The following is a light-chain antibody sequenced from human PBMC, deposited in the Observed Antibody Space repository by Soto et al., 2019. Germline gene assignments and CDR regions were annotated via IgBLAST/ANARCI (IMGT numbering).Light chain of an antibody. Sequence: DIQMTQSPSSLSASVGDRVTITCRASQKINNFLNWYQQKPGKAPKLLIFLASTLESGVPSRFGGSGSGTDFTLTISSLQPDDFATYYCQQYNRYLLTFGGGTKVDIK. J-gene: IGKJ4*01. V-gene: IGKV1-39*01. CDR2: LAS. CDR3: QQYNRYLLT. CDR1: QKINNF.